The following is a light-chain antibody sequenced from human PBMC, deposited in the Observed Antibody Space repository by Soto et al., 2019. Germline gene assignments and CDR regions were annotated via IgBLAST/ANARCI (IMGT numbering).Light chain of an antibody. CDR3: GSWDSSLSAYV. V-gene: IGLV1-51*01. CDR2: DDN. J-gene: IGLJ1*01. CDR1: SSNIGGNS. Sequence: QSVLTQPPSVSAAPGQKVTISCSGSSSNIGGNSVSWYQQLPGTAPKLLIYDDNKRPSGIPDRFSGSKSGTSATLGITGFQTGDEADYYCGSWDSSLSAYVFGNGTRAPS.